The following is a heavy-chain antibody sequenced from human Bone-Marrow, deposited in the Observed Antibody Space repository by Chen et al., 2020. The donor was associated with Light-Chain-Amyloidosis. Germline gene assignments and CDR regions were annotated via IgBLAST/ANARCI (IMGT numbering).Heavy chain of an antibody. Sequence: EVQLEQSGPEVKKPGESLKISCKGSGYTFPNYWIGWVRQMPGKGLEWMGVIYPDDSDARYSPSFEGQVTSSADKSITTVYLEWRSLKASDTAMYDCARRRDGYNFDYWGQGTLVTVSS. J-gene: IGHJ4*02. V-gene: IGHV5-51*01. D-gene: IGHD5-12*01. CDR1: GYTFPNYW. CDR2: IYPDDSDA. CDR3: ARRRDGYNFDY.